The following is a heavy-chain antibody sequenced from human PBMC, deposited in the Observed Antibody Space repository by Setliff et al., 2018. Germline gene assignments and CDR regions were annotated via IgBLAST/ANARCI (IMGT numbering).Heavy chain of an antibody. CDR1: TFTLGTYS. V-gene: IGHV3-21*01. Sequence: GGSLRLSCAASTFTLGTYSMHWVRQAPGKGLAWVSSISPYSDYIYYADSVKGRFTISRDNAKNTLYLQMNSLRPEDTAVYYCARTCSGSGCYAGLESWGQGTPVTVSS. J-gene: IGHJ4*02. D-gene: IGHD2-15*01. CDR3: ARTCSGSGCYAGLES. CDR2: ISPYSDYI.